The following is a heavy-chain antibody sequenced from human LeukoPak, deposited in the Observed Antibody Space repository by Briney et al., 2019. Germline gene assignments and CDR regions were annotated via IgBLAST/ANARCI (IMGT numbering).Heavy chain of an antibody. D-gene: IGHD1-7*01. CDR1: KFAFSSYA. J-gene: IGHJ6*02. CDR3: ARRKLTYYYGMDV. CDR2: ISGGGGNT. Sequence: GGSLRLSCAASKFAFSSYAMSWVRQAPGKGLEWVSAISGGGGNTYYADSVKGRFTISRDNSKNTLYLQMNSLRAEDTAVYYCARRKLTYYYGMDVWGQGTTVTVSS. V-gene: IGHV3-23*01.